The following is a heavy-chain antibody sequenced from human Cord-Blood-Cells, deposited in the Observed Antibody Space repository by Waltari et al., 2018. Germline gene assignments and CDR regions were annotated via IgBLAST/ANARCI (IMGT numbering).Heavy chain of an antibody. CDR1: GGSFSGYY. J-gene: IGHJ5*02. Sequence: QVQLQQWGAGLLKPSETLSLTCAVYGGSFSGYYWSWIRQPPGKGLEWIGEINHSGSTNYNPSLKSRVTMSVDTSKNQFSLKLSSVTAADTAVYYCARGIAAAGRVSWGQGTLVTVSS. CDR2: INHSGST. V-gene: IGHV4-34*01. D-gene: IGHD6-13*01. CDR3: ARGIAAAGRVS.